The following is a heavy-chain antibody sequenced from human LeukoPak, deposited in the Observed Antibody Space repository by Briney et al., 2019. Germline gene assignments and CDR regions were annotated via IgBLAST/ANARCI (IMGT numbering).Heavy chain of an antibody. CDR3: AREPDDYDLSGKID. Sequence: GGCLRLSCAASGFRFSNYWMHWVRQAPGKGPVWVSRIGPDGSSTRYPDFVKGRFTISRDNPKNTLSLQMNSLRADDTAVYYCAREPDDYDLSGKIDWGQGTLVTVSS. CDR2: IGPDGSST. V-gene: IGHV3-74*01. D-gene: IGHD3-16*01. CDR1: GFRFSNYW. J-gene: IGHJ4*02.